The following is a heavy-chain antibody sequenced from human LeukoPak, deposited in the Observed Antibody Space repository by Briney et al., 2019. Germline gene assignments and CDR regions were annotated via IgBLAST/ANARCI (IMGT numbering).Heavy chain of an antibody. CDR1: GVSLSTSGMC. D-gene: IGHD4-23*01. CDR2: IDWDDDK. Sequence: ESGPALVKPTQTLTLTCTLSGVSLSTSGMCVSWIRQPPGKALEWLARIDWDDDKYYSISLKTRLTISKDTSKNQVVLTMTNMDPVDTATYYSARILYSGNPYFDYWGQGTLVTVSS. CDR3: ARILYSGNPYFDY. J-gene: IGHJ4*02. V-gene: IGHV2-70*11.